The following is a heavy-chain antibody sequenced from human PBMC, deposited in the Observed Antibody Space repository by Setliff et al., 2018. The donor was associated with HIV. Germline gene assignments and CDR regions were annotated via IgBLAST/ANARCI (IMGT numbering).Heavy chain of an antibody. CDR3: ARDGSSWSRYNRFDP. CDR2: IYPIGSP. CDR1: GGSISNYY. D-gene: IGHD6-13*01. V-gene: IGHV4-4*08. Sequence: KPSETLSLTCTVSGGSISNYYWSWIRQPPGKGLEWIGYIYPIGSPDYPSGNIVYNPSFRSRVTLSLDTSKNQFSLKLTSVTAADAAVYYCARDGSSWSRYNRFDPWGQGTLVTVSS. J-gene: IGHJ5*02.